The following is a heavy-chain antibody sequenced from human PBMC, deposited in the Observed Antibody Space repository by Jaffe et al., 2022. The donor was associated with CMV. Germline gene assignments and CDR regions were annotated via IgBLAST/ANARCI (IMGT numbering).Heavy chain of an antibody. V-gene: IGHV1-2*02. CDR2: INPNSGGT. CDR1: GYTFTGYY. J-gene: IGHJ3*02. CDR3: ARDLRIAAAADDAFDI. D-gene: IGHD6-13*01. Sequence: QVQLVQSGAEVKKPGASVKVSCKASGYTFTGYYMHWVRQAPGQGLEWMGWINPNSGGTNYAQKFQGRVTMTRDTSISTAYMELSRLRSDDTAVYYCARDLRIAAAADDAFDIWGQGTMVTVSS.